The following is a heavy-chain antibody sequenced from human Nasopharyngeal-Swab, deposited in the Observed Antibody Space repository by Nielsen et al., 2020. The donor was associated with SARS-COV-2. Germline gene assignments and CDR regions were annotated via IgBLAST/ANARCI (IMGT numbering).Heavy chain of an antibody. CDR3: GRGACSITTCYENVDV. CDR1: GGSISSYY. CDR2: VDSSGST. J-gene: IGHJ6*02. D-gene: IGHD2-2*01. V-gene: IGHV4-59*13. Sequence: SETLSLTCTVSGGSISSYYWSWIRQPPGKGLEWIGCVDSSGSTNYKPSLKSRVTISVDTSKNQFSLNLSSVTAADTAVYYCGRGACSITTCYENVDVWGQGTTVTFSS.